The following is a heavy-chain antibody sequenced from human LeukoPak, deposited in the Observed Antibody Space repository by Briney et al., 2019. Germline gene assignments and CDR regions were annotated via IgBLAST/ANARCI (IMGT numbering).Heavy chain of an antibody. CDR2: IYYSGST. V-gene: IGHV4-39*07. J-gene: IGHJ4*02. Sequence: KSSETLSLTCTVSGGSISSSSYYWGWIRQPPGKGLEWIGSIYYSGSTYYNPSLKSRVTISVDTSKNQFSLKLSSVTAADTAVYYCARGGAMVLYWGQGTLVTVSS. D-gene: IGHD5-18*01. CDR3: ARGGAMVLY. CDR1: GGSISSSSYY.